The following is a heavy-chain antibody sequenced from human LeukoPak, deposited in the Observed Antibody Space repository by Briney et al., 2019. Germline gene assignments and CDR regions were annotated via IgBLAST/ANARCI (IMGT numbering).Heavy chain of an antibody. D-gene: IGHD2-2*01. CDR1: GGSISSYY. J-gene: IGHJ3*02. Sequence: SETLSLTCTVSGGSISSYYWSWIRQPPGKGLEWIGYIYYSGSTNYNPSLKSRVTMSVDTSKNQFSLKLSSVTAADTAVYYCARDGVVDAEYCSSTSCLLLFDIWGQGTMVTVSS. V-gene: IGHV4-59*12. CDR3: ARDGVVDAEYCSSTSCLLLFDI. CDR2: IYYSGST.